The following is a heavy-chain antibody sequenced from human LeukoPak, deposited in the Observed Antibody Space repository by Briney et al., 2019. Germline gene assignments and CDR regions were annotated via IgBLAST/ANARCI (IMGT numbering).Heavy chain of an antibody. CDR2: ISGTGTNT. CDR3: AKTAYDTSRSYFDF. Sequence: PGGSLRLSCGAAGFTVSTNFMGWVRQPPGKGLEWVSIISGTGTNTHYAASVQGRFTVSRDYSKDTVYLQMHSLRVEDTAIYFCAKTAYDTSRSYFDFWGQGILVTVSS. CDR1: GFTVSTNF. D-gene: IGHD3-22*01. V-gene: IGHV3-23*01. J-gene: IGHJ4*02.